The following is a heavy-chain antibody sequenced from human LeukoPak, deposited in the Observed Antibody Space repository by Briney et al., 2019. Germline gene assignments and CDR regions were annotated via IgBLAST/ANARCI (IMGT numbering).Heavy chain of an antibody. J-gene: IGHJ4*02. D-gene: IGHD5-18*01. CDR2: ISSISSTI. V-gene: IGHV3-48*01. Sequence: GGSLRLSCAASGFTFSSYSMNWVRQAPGKGLEWVSYISSISSTIYYADSVKGRFTISRDNAKNSLYQQMNSLRAEDTAVYYCARSLVGYSYDPYYFDYWGQGTRVTVSS. CDR1: GFTFSSYS. CDR3: ARSLVGYSYDPYYFDY.